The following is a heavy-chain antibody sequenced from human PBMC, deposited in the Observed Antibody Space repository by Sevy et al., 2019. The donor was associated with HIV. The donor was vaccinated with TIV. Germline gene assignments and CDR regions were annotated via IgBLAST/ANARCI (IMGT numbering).Heavy chain of an antibody. CDR1: GYTFTSYG. D-gene: IGHD6-6*01. J-gene: IGHJ6*02. Sequence: ASVKVSCKASGYTFTSYGITWVRQAPGQGLEWMGWISAYNSKTNFAQKFQDKFTMTTDTSTSTAYLERRSLTSDDTAVYYCARDGKVYSSSSGDYYYNGMDVWGQGTTVTVSS. CDR2: ISAYNSKT. V-gene: IGHV1-18*04. CDR3: ARDGKVYSSSSGDYYYNGMDV.